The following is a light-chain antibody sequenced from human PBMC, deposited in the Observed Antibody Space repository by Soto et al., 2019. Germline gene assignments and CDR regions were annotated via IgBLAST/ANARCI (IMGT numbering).Light chain of an antibody. V-gene: IGKV1-39*01. CDR3: QQSYGMPWT. J-gene: IGKJ1*01. CDR1: QTISTY. CDR2: ASS. Sequence: IPMTQSPSSLSASVGDRVTITCRASQTISTYLNWYQQKPGKAPKLLIYASSSLQSGVPSRFSGSGSGTEFTLTITSLQPEDFATYICQQSYGMPWTFGQGTKVEV.